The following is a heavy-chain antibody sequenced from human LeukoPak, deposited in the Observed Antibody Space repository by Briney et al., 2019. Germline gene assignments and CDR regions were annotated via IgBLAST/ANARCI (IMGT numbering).Heavy chain of an antibody. Sequence: GASVKVSCKASGYTFTGYYMHWVRQAPGQGLEWMGWINPNSGGTNYAQEFQGRVTMTRDTSISTAYMELSRLRSDDTAVYYCARGTPSSWTMIVVVISDYWGQGTLVTISS. D-gene: IGHD3-22*01. V-gene: IGHV1-2*02. J-gene: IGHJ4*02. CDR1: GYTFTGYY. CDR3: ARGTPSSWTMIVVVISDY. CDR2: INPNSGGT.